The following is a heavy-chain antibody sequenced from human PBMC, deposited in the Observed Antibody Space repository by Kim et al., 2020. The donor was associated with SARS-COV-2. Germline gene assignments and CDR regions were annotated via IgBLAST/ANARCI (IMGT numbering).Heavy chain of an antibody. CDR2: ISGGAVNK. CDR1: GFTFDTYA. D-gene: IGHD2-21*01. J-gene: IGHJ6*02. CDR3: AKMVIMDGHNDFYYYAMDV. Sequence: GGSLRLSCVASGFTFDTYAMSWVRQAPEKGLEWVSVISGGAVNKFYADSVRGRFTISRDNSKNTLYLQMNSLRDEDTALYYCAKMVIMDGHNDFYYYAMDVWGQGTTVTVSS. V-gene: IGHV3-23*01.